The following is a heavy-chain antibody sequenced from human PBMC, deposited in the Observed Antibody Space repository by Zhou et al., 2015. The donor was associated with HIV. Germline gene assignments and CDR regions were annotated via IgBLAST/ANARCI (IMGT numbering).Heavy chain of an antibody. CDR2: ISAYNGNT. J-gene: IGHJ3*02. CDR1: GYTFTNYG. CDR3: ARIRGLVGAFDI. Sequence: QVQLVQSGAEVKKPGASVRVSCKASGYTFTNYGISWVRQAPGQGLEWMGWISAYNGNTNFAQKLQGRVTMTTDTSISTAYMELSSLRSEDTAVYYCARIRGLVGAFDIWGQGTMVTVSS. D-gene: IGHD2-2*01. V-gene: IGHV1-18*01.